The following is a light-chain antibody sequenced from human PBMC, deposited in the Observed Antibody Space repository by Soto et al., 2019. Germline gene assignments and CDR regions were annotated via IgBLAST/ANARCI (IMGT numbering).Light chain of an antibody. CDR3: QVWDGGSDHYV. V-gene: IGLV3-21*02. CDR2: EGS. Sequence: SYALTHPPSVSPAPGQTASNTRGGNMIGGEGVHWSQQKQGQAPVVVVYEGSDRPSAIAERFSGFKSGNTATLTFARVEARDEADYYSQVWDGGSDHYVFGTGTKVTVL. CDR1: MIGGEG. J-gene: IGLJ1*01.